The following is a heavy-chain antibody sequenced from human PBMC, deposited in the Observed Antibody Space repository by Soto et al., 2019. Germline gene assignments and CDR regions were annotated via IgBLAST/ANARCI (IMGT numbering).Heavy chain of an antibody. J-gene: IGHJ5*02. CDR3: ARHDYIWGSYRPPGRTVFDP. V-gene: IGHV4-39*01. Sequence: QLQLQESGPGLVKPSETLSLTCTVSGGSISSSSYYWGWIRQPPGKGLEWIGSIYYSGSTYYNPSLKRRVTISVDTSKNQFSLKLSSVTAADTAVYYCARHDYIWGSYRPPGRTVFDPWGQGTLVTVSS. CDR1: GGSISSSSYY. D-gene: IGHD3-16*02. CDR2: IYYSGST.